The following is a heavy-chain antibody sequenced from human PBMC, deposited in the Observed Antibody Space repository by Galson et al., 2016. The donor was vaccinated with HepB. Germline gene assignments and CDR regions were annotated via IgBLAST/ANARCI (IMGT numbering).Heavy chain of an antibody. D-gene: IGHD4-17*01. Sequence: SLRLSCAASGFTFSSYAMSWVRQAPGKGLEWVSAISGSGGSTYYADSVKGRFTISRENSKNTLYLQMNSLRAGETAVYYCAKVSGGWGDYGDYELDYWGQGTLVTVSS. CDR1: GFTFSSYA. V-gene: IGHV3-23*01. CDR2: ISGSGGST. CDR3: AKVSGGWGDYGDYELDY. J-gene: IGHJ4*02.